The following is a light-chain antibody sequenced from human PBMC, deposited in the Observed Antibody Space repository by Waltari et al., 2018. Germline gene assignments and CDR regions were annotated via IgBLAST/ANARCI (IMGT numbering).Light chain of an antibody. CDR3: QQYNNWPLT. V-gene: IGKV3-15*01. Sequence: EIVMTQSPATLSVSPGERATLSCRATQSVRSTLAWYQQRRGQAPRLLIYGASTRATGIPARFSGSGSGTDFTLTITNLQSEDFAVYYCQQYNNWPLTFGGGTKVEIK. J-gene: IGKJ4*01. CDR2: GAS. CDR1: QSVRST.